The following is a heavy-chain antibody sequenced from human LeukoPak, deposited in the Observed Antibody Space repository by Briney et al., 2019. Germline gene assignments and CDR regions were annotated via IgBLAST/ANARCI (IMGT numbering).Heavy chain of an antibody. CDR1: GGSYSFSDYH. J-gene: IGHJ6*03. CDR3: ARRVGFYYYMDV. CDR2: VNPSGST. Sequence: SETLSLTCAVYGGSYSFSDYHWTCIRQPPGKGLEWIGKVNPSGSTNYNASLKSRFTISAHTSKNQFSLSLSSVPAADTAVYYCARRVGFYYYMDVWGKGSPVTVSS. D-gene: IGHD5-12*01. V-gene: IGHV4-34*01.